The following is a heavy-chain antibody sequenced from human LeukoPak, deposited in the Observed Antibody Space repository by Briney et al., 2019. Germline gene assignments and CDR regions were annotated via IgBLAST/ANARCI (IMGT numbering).Heavy chain of an antibody. V-gene: IGHV3-21*01. J-gene: IGHJ4*02. D-gene: IGHD4-17*01. CDR2: IISSSSDI. CDR3: ARDLYGDYAYDY. CDR1: GFTLSRYS. Sequence: GGSLRLSCAASGFTLSRYSMNWVRQAPGKGLEWVSSIISSSSDIYYADPVKGRFTISRDNAKNSLYLQMNSLRVEDTAVYYCARDLYGDYAYDYWGQGTLVTASS.